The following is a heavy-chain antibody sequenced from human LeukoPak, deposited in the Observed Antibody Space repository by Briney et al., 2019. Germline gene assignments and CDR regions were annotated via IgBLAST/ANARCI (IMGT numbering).Heavy chain of an antibody. Sequence: GGSLRLSCAASGFTFSSYAMHWVRQAPGKGLEWVAVISYDGSNKYYADSVKGRFTISRDNSKNTLYLQMNSLRAEDTAVYYCARDITFHAEYSGSYYDYWGQGTLVTVSS. CDR1: GFTFSSYA. V-gene: IGHV3-30-3*01. J-gene: IGHJ4*02. CDR3: ARDITFHAEYSGSYYDY. CDR2: ISYDGSNK. D-gene: IGHD1-26*01.